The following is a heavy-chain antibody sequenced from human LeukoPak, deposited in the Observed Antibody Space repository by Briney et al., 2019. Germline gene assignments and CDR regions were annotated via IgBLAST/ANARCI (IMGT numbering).Heavy chain of an antibody. J-gene: IGHJ4*02. Sequence: GESLKISCKGSGYSFTSYWIGWVRQMPGKGLEWMEIIYPGDSDTRYSPSFQGQVTISADKSISTAYLQWSSLKASDTAMYYCARRSDSNYAPLDYWGQGTLVTVSS. CDR1: GYSFTSYW. D-gene: IGHD4-11*01. V-gene: IGHV5-51*01. CDR3: ARRSDSNYAPLDY. CDR2: IYPGDSDT.